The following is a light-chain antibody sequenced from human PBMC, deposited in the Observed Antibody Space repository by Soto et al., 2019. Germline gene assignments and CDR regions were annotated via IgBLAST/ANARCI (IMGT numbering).Light chain of an antibody. J-gene: IGKJ4*01. CDR2: SAS. CDR1: QSIRSY. Sequence: IQMDQSPSSLSATVGDRVTITCRGSQSIRSYLNWYQQKPGKAPNLLIYSASKLHSGVPSRFSGSGSGTDFALIISSLQPEDFATYYCQQSSSNPLTFGGGTKVDIK. CDR3: QQSSSNPLT. V-gene: IGKV1-39*01.